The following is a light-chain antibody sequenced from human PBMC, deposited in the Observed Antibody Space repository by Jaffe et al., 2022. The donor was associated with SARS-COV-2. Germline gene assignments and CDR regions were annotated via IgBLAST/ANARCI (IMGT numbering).Light chain of an antibody. CDR2: TNN. CDR3: QSYDTSLSGWV. J-gene: IGLJ3*02. V-gene: IGLV1-40*01. Sequence: QSVLTQPPSVSGAPGQRVTISCAGSSSNIGAGYHVHWYQHLPGTAPKLLIHTNNYRPSGVPDRFSGSKSGTSASLAISGLQAEDEADYYCQSYDTSLSGWVFGGGTKLTVL. CDR1: SSNIGAGYH.